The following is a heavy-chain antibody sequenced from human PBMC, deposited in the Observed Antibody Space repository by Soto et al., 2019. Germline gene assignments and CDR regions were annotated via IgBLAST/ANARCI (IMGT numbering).Heavy chain of an antibody. V-gene: IGHV1-3*01. J-gene: IGHJ3*01. D-gene: IGHD5-18*01. CDR1: GFTFSDNL. Sequence: QVQLVKSGAELKKPGASGNISCTTSGFTFSDNLINWVRQAPGQGLEWRGWLNPDTGNTRYSETFQGRVTISRHAAASIAYLELSDLENEDTALYVWARDRHSVCPRANDACDVGGQGTMITVSS. CDR3: ARDRHSVCPRANDACDV. CDR2: LNPDTGNT.